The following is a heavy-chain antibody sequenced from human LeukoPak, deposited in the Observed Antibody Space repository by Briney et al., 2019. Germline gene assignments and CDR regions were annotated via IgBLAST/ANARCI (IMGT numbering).Heavy chain of an antibody. Sequence: GASVKVSCKASGYTFTSYDINWVRQATGQGLEWMGWMNPNSGNTGYAQKFQGRVTMTRNTSISTAYMELSSLRSEDTAVYYCARGGRNCGGDCYYDFDYWGQGTLVTVSS. D-gene: IGHD2-21*01. CDR3: ARGGRNCGGDCYYDFDY. CDR2: MNPNSGNT. V-gene: IGHV1-8*01. CDR1: GYTFTSYD. J-gene: IGHJ4*02.